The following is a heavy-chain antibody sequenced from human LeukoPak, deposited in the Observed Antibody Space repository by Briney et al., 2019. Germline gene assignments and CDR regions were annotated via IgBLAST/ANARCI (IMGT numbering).Heavy chain of an antibody. CDR2: FRGSGAPT. V-gene: IGHV3-23*01. D-gene: IGHD3-3*01. CDR1: GFTSTSDA. CDR3: AKRHFDFWSGYQNQMYYFGY. J-gene: IGHJ4*02. Sequence: PGGSLRPSCAASGFTSTSDAMSTVPQAPENGLKGFSAFRGSGAPTHSAESVKGRFIISRDNSKKTPYLQLNSLRAEDTAVYYCAKRHFDFWSGYQNQMYYFGYWGQGALVTVSS.